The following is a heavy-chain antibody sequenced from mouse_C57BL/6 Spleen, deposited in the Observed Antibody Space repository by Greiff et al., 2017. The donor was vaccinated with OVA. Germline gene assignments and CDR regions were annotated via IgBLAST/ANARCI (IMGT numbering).Heavy chain of an antibody. D-gene: IGHD1-1*01. V-gene: IGHV1-81*01. CDR3: ASPHLLLRPVEGDAMDY. J-gene: IGHJ4*01. CDR2: IYPRSGNT. Sequence: QVQLQQSGAELARPGASVKLSCKASGYTFTSYGISWVKQRTGQGLEWIGEIYPRSGNTYYNEKFKGKATLTADKSSSTAYMELRSLTSEDSAVYFCASPHLLLRPVEGDAMDYWGQGTSVTVSS. CDR1: GYTFTSYG.